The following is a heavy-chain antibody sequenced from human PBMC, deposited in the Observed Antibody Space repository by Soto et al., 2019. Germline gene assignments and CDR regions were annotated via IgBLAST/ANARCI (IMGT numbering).Heavy chain of an antibody. Sequence: QVQLQESGPGLVKPSQTLSLTCTVSGGSISSGGYYWSWIRQHPGKGLEWIGYIYYSGSTYYNPSLKSRVTISVDTSKNQFSLKLSSVTAXDTXXXXXXXXXXXXXXXXXXGQGTLVTVSS. CDR2: IYYSGST. CDR3: XXXXXXXXXXXX. J-gene: IGHJ4*02. CDR1: GGSISSGGYY. V-gene: IGHV4-31*03.